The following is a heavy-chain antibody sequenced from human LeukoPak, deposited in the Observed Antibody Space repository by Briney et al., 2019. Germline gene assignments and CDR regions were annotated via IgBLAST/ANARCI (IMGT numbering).Heavy chain of an antibody. V-gene: IGHV1-69*06. CDR2: IIPIFGTA. CDR1: GGTFSSYS. Sequence: SVKVSCKASGGTFSSYSISWVRQAPGQGLEWMGGIIPIFGTANYAQKFQGRVTITADKSTSTAYMEVSSLRSEDTAVYYCAGGRPRGYCSGGSCYHNFDYWGQGTLVTVSS. D-gene: IGHD2-15*01. CDR3: AGGRPRGYCSGGSCYHNFDY. J-gene: IGHJ4*02.